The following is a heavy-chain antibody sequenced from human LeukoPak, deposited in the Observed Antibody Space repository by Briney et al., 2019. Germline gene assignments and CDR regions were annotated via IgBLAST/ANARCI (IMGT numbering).Heavy chain of an antibody. J-gene: IGHJ4*02. CDR2: INWNGGST. CDR3: ARGGGVRSTIRGAVDY. D-gene: IGHD2-8*02. Sequence: PGGTLRLSCAASGFTFYDYGMSWVRQAPGRGLEWVSGINWNGGSTGYADSVKGRFTISRDNAKNSLYLQMNSLRAEDTALYYCARGGGVRSTIRGAVDYWGQGTLVTVSS. V-gene: IGHV3-20*04. CDR1: GFTFYDYG.